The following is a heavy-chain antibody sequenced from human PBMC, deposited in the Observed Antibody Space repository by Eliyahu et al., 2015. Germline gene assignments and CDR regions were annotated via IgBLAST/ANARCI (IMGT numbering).Heavy chain of an antibody. CDR1: GFTFSSYW. Sequence: EVQLVESGGGLVQPGGXLRLSCXASGFTFSSYWMXWVRQAPGKGLEWVANIKQDGSEKYYVDSVKGRFTISRDNAKNSLYLQMNSLRAEDTAVYYCAREYSGFDYWGQGTLVTVSS. CDR2: IKQDGSEK. CDR3: AREYSGFDY. J-gene: IGHJ4*02. V-gene: IGHV3-7*01. D-gene: IGHD1-26*01.